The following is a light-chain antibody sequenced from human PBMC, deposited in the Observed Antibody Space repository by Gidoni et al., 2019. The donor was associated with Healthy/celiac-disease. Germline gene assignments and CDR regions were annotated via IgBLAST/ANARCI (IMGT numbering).Light chain of an antibody. J-gene: IGKJ1*01. CDR2: AAS. V-gene: IGKV1-8*01. CDR1: RDISSY. CDR3: QQYYSYPWT. Sequence: AIWLTQSPSSLSAATRDRLTITCRASRDISSYLAWYQQKPGKAPKLLIYAASTLQSGVPSRFSGSGSGTDFTLTISCLQSEDFATYYCQQYYSYPWTFXQXAKVEIK.